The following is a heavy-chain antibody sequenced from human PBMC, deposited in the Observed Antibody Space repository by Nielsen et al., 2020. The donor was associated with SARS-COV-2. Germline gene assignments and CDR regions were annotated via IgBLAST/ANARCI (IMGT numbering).Heavy chain of an antibody. V-gene: IGHV3-73*01. CDR2: IRSKSHSYET. Sequence: GGSLRLSCAASGFSISDSGMHWVRQASGRGLEWLGRIRSKSHSYETVYAVSVRDRFTISRDDSENTAYLQMNSLRAEDTAVYYCARDPSLLTGYSSGWYGELPYFDYWGQGTLVTVSS. D-gene: IGHD6-19*01. CDR1: GFSISDSG. J-gene: IGHJ4*02. CDR3: ARDPSLLTGYSSGWYGELPYFDY.